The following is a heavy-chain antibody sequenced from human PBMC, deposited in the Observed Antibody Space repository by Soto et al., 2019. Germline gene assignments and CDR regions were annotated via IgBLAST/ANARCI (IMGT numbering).Heavy chain of an antibody. CDR3: ARVAVSLGSYYLWFDP. CDR1: GYTFTSYY. CDR2: IKPSGSST. D-gene: IGHD3-10*01. V-gene: IGHV1-46*03. J-gene: IGHJ5*02. Sequence: QVQLVQSGAEVKKPGASVKVSCKASGYTFTSYYMHWVRQAPGQGLEGMGIIKPSGSSTSYAQKFQRGVSVTKGTTTSTVYMELSSLRSENTAVYYCARVAVSLGSYYLWFDPWGQGTLVNGSS.